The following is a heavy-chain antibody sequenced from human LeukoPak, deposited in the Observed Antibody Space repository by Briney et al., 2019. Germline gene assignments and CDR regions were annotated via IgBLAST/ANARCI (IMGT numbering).Heavy chain of an antibody. CDR2: ISYDGGNT. V-gene: IGHV3-30-3*01. CDR1: GFTFSSNA. Sequence: PGRSLRLSCAASGFTFSSNAIHWVRQAPGKGLEWVAEISYDGGNTYYADSVKGRFTISRDNSKNTLYLQMNSLRAEDTAVYYCAKEGTGIHLDYWGQGTLVTVSS. D-gene: IGHD1-1*01. J-gene: IGHJ4*02. CDR3: AKEGTGIHLDY.